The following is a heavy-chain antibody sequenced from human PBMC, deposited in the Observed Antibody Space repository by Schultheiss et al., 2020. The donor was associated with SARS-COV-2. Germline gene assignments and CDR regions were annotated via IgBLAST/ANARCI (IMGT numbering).Heavy chain of an antibody. D-gene: IGHD6-6*01. J-gene: IGHJ4*02. CDR1: GFTFSSYA. CDR2: ISYDGSNK. V-gene: IGHV3-30-3*01. Sequence: GGSLRLSCAASGFTFSSYAMHWVRQAPGKGLEWVAVISYDGSNKYYADFVKGRFTISRDNSKNTFYLQMNGLRVEDTAVYYCAKGEELRIEAPWPSAFWGQGTLVTVSS. CDR3: AKGEELRIEAPWPSAF.